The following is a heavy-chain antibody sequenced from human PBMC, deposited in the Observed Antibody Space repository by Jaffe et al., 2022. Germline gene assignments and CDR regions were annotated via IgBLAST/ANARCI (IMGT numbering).Heavy chain of an antibody. CDR2: IIPVFGTP. CDR1: GGSFSYFS. Sequence: QVQLVQSGAEVKKPGSSVKVSCKASGGSFSYFSINWVRQAPGQGLEWMAKIIPVFGTPIYAQKFEGRVTITTDDSTNTVYMEVSGLRSEDTAVYYCARDRLDDYGGNENYFDFWGQGALVTVSS. CDR3: ARDRLDDYGGNENYFDF. D-gene: IGHD4-17*01. J-gene: IGHJ4*02. V-gene: IGHV1-69*05.